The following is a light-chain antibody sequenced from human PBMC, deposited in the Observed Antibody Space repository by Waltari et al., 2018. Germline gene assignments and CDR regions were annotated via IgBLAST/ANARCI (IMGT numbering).Light chain of an antibody. Sequence: DIQMNQSPFSLSGSVGDTITITCRSSQSISTFLNWFQQKPGNSPKLLIFAASNLHSGVPSRFSGSGSETDFTLSISSLQPEDFATYFCHQSFTTPETFGQGTRQEFK. CDR2: AAS. CDR3: HQSFTTPET. V-gene: IGKV1-39*01. CDR1: QSISTF. J-gene: IGKJ5*01.